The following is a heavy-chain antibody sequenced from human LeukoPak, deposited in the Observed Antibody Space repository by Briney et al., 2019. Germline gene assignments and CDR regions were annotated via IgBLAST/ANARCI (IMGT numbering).Heavy chain of an antibody. CDR1: GLSISSYY. J-gene: IGHJ5*02. CDR3: ARASKRKGYYYDSSGFRFDP. V-gene: IGHV4-4*07. D-gene: IGHD3-22*01. CDR2: IYTSGST. Sequence: SETPPLTCTVSGLSISSYYWIWIRQPAGKGLEWIGRIYTSGSTNYNPSLKSRVTMSVDTSKNQFSLKLSSVTAADTAVYYCARASKRKGYYYDSSGFRFDPWGQGTLVTVSS.